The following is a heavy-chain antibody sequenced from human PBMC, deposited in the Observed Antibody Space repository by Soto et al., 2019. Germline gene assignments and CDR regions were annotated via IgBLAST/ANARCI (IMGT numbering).Heavy chain of an antibody. J-gene: IGHJ3*02. V-gene: IGHV1-2*04. CDR1: GYTFTRSG. Sequence: GASVKVSCKASGYTFTRSGISWVRQAPGQGLEWMGWINPNSGGTNYAQKFQGWVTMTRDTSISTAYMELRSLRSDDTAVYYCARDRLRYFDWLPYDAFDIWGQGTMVTVSS. CDR2: INPNSGGT. D-gene: IGHD3-9*01. CDR3: ARDRLRYFDWLPYDAFDI.